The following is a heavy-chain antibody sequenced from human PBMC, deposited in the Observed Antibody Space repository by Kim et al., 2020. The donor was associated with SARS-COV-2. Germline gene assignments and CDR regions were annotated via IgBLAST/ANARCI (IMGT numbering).Heavy chain of an antibody. CDR3: AKAGIAARPGENDY. Sequence: ADSVKGRFTISRDNSKNTLYLQMNSLRAEDTAVYYCAKAGIAARPGENDYWGQGTLVTVSS. D-gene: IGHD6-6*01. J-gene: IGHJ4*02. V-gene: IGHV3-23*01.